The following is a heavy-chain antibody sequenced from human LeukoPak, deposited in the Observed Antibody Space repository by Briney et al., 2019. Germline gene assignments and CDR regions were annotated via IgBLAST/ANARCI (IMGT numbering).Heavy chain of an antibody. J-gene: IGHJ4*02. D-gene: IGHD3-16*01. V-gene: IGHV3-30*02. CDR2: IRYDGSRK. CDR1: GFIFSSYG. CDR3: ARVGGDYFDY. Sequence: PGGSLRLSCAASGFIFSSYGMHWVRQAPDKGLEWVAFIRYDGSRKYYADSVKGRFTISRDNSKNTLYLQMGSLRAEDMAVYYCARVGGDYFDYWGQGTLVTVSS.